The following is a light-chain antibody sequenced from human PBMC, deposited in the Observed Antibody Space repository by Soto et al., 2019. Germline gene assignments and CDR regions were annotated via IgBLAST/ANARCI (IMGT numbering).Light chain of an antibody. V-gene: IGKV3-20*01. CDR1: QTIDSMY. J-gene: IGKJ1*01. Sequence: EILLTQPPGTLSLSPGERATLSCRASQTIDSMYLAWYQQKPGQAPRLLIYNSSSRATGIPDRFSGSGSGTDFTLTISRLEPEDFAIYYCQQYSVSFRTFGQGTKVDIK. CDR2: NSS. CDR3: QQYSVSFRT.